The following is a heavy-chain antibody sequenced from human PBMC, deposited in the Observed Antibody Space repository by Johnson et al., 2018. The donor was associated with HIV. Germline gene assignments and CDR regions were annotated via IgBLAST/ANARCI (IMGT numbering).Heavy chain of an antibody. CDR2: ISYDGSNK. CDR1: GFTFSSYA. J-gene: IGHJ3*02. D-gene: IGHD1-1*01. Sequence: QVQLVESGGGVVQPGRSLRLSCAASGFTFSSYAMHWVRQAPGKGLEWVAVISYDGSNKYYADSVKGRFTISRDNSKNTLYLQMNSRRAEDTAVYYCARDQGAVPGAFDIWGQGTMVTVSS. CDR3: ARDQGAVPGAFDI. V-gene: IGHV3-30*04.